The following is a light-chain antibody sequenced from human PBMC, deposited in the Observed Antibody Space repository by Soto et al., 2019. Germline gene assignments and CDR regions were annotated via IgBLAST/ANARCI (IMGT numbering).Light chain of an antibody. CDR2: AAS. CDR3: QQSYSTPRT. Sequence: DIQMNQSPSSLSASVGDRVTITCRASQSISSYLNWYQQKPGKAPKLLIYAASSLQSGVPSRFSGSGSGTDFTLTISSLQPEDFATYYCQQSYSTPRTFGQWTKVEIK. CDR1: QSISSY. J-gene: IGKJ1*01. V-gene: IGKV1-39*01.